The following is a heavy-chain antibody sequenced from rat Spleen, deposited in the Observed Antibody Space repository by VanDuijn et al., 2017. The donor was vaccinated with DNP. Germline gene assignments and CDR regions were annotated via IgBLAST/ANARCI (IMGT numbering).Heavy chain of an antibody. CDR2: ISNDGGST. D-gene: IGHD1-1*01. Sequence: EVQLVESGGGLVQPGRSLKLSCAASGFIFSDFYMAWVRQAPTKGLEWVAYISNDGGSTYYEDSVKGRFTISRDNAKSTLYLQMLSLISEDMATYYCARLYSCFDYWGQGVMVTVSS. V-gene: IGHV5-22*01. CDR1: GFIFSDFY. CDR3: ARLYSCFDY. J-gene: IGHJ2*01.